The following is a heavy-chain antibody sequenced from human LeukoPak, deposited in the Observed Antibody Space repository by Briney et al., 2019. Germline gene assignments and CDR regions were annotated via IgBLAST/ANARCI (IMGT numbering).Heavy chain of an antibody. J-gene: IGHJ4*02. CDR3: AKGSGSYKGIDY. Sequence: GGSLRLSCAASGFTFSSYAMNWVRQAPGKGLEWVSAVSGSGGDTYYSDSVKGRFTISRDNFKNTLYLQMNSLRAEDTAVYYCAKGSGSYKGIDYWGQGTLVTVSS. CDR1: GFTFSSYA. D-gene: IGHD3-10*01. CDR2: VSGSGGDT. V-gene: IGHV3-23*01.